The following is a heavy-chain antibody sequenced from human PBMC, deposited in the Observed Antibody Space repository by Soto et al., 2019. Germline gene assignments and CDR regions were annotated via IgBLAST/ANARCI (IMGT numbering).Heavy chain of an antibody. J-gene: IGHJ4*02. CDR3: VKYLTTVVTG. D-gene: IGHD4-4*01. CDR2: ISSGGGYK. CDR1: GFTFRSHA. Sequence: SGGSLRLSCAGSGFTFRSHAMSWVRQAPGKGLEWVSAISSGGGYKHYVDSVEGRFTVSRDDSKTTLYLQMNSLRAEDTAVYYCVKYLTTVVTGWGQGSLVTVSS. V-gene: IGHV3-23*01.